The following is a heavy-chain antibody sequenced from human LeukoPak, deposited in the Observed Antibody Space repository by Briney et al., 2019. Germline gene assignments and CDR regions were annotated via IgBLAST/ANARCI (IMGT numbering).Heavy chain of an antibody. D-gene: IGHD3-3*01. V-gene: IGHV4-39*01. CDR3: ARHLRGSGYTVWVWFDP. CDR1: GGSISSSSYY. CDR2: ISYSGST. Sequence: SETLSLTCTVSGGSISSSSYYWGWIRQPPGKGLEWIGSISYSGSTYYNPSLKSRVTISVDTSKNQFSLKLSSVTAADMAVYYCARHLRGSGYTVWVWFDPWGQGTLVTVSS. J-gene: IGHJ5*02.